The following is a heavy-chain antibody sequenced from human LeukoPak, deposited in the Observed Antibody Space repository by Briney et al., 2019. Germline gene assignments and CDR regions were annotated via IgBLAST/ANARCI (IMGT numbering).Heavy chain of an antibody. CDR2: INHSGST. CDR3: ARGRCSSTSCYANYYYMDV. V-gene: IGHV4-34*01. J-gene: IGHJ6*03. Sequence: SETLSLTCAVYGGSFSGYYWSWLRQPPGKGLEWIGEINHSGSTNYNPSLKSRVTISVDTSKNQFSLKLSSVTAADTAVYYCARGRCSSTSCYANYYYMDVWGKGTTVTVSS. CDR1: GGSFSGYY. D-gene: IGHD2-2*01.